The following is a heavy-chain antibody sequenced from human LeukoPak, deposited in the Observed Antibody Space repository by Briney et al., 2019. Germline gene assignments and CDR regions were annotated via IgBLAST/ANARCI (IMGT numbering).Heavy chain of an antibody. D-gene: IGHD6-13*01. CDR2: IYYSGST. CDR1: GGSITSYY. CDR3: ARDRSYSSSWFDY. V-gene: IGHV4-59*01. Sequence: PSETLSLTCAVSGGSITSYYWIWIRQPPGKGLEWIGYIYYSGSTNYNPSLKSRVTISVDTSKNQFSLKLSSVTAADTAVYYCARDRSYSSSWFDYWGQGTLVTVSS. J-gene: IGHJ4*02.